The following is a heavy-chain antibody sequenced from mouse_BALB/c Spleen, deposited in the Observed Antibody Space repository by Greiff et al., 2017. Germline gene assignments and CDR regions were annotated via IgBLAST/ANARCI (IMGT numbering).Heavy chain of an antibody. D-gene: IGHD2-10*02. CDR3: ARTQYGNYDYAMDY. CDR1: GDSITSGY. Sequence: EVQLQESGPSLVKPSQTLSLTCSVTGDSITSGYWNWIRKFPGNKLEYMGYISYSGSTYYNPSLKSRISITRDTSKNQYYLQLNSVTTEDTATYYCARTQYGNYDYAMDYWGQGTSVTVSS. V-gene: IGHV3-8*02. J-gene: IGHJ4*01. CDR2: ISYSGST.